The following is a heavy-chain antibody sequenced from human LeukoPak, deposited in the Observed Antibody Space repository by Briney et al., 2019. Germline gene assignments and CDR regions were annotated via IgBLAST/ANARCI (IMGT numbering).Heavy chain of an antibody. Sequence: SETLSLTCAVYGGSFSGYYWSWIRQPPGKGLEWIGEINHSGSTNYNPSLTSRVTISVDTSKNQFSLKLSSVTAADTAVYYCARQSIAVAGKLDYWGQGTLATVSS. CDR3: ARQSIAVAGKLDY. CDR1: GGSFSGYY. J-gene: IGHJ4*02. CDR2: INHSGST. D-gene: IGHD6-19*01. V-gene: IGHV4-34*01.